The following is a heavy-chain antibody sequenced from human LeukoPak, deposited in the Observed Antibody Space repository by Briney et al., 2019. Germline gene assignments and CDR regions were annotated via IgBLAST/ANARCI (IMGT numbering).Heavy chain of an antibody. V-gene: IGHV3-23*01. J-gene: IGHJ3*02. CDR2: ISGSGGST. D-gene: IGHD1-14*01. CDR1: GFTFSSYA. CDR3: ARDNRDLRAFDI. Sequence: GGSLRLSCAASGFTFSSYAMSWVRQAPGKGLEWVSAISGSGGSTYYADSVKGRFTISRDNSKNTLYLQMNSLRAEDTAVYYCARDNRDLRAFDIWGQGTMVTVSS.